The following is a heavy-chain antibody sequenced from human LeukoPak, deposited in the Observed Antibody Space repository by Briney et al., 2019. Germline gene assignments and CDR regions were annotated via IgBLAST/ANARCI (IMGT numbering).Heavy chain of an antibody. CDR1: GFTFSDYY. J-gene: IGHJ5*02. D-gene: IGHD3-3*01. CDR3: ARDAWDFWSGYYIAWFDP. V-gene: IGHV3-11*04. CDR2: ISSSGSTI. Sequence: GGSLRLSCAASGFTFSDYYMSWIRQAPGKGLEWVSYISSSGSTIYYADSVKGRFTISRDNAKNSLYLQMNSLRAEDTAVYYCARDAWDFWSGYYIAWFDPWGQGTLVTVSS.